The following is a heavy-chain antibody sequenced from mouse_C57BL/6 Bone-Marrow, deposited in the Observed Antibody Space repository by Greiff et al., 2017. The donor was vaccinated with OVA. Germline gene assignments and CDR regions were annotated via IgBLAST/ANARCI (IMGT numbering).Heavy chain of an antibody. D-gene: IGHD1-1*01. J-gene: IGHJ2*01. Sequence: QVQLKESGAELVRPGTSVKVSCKASGYAFTNYLIEWVKQRPGQGLEWIGVINPGSGGTNYNEKFKGKATLTADKSSSTAYMQLSSLTSEDSAVYFCARWGSSYGYWGQGTTLTVSS. V-gene: IGHV1-54*01. CDR2: INPGSGGT. CDR3: ARWGSSYGY. CDR1: GYAFTNYL.